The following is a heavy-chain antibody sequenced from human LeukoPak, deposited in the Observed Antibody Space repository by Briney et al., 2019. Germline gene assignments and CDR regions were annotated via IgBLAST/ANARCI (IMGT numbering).Heavy chain of an antibody. D-gene: IGHD3-22*01. V-gene: IGHV3-23*01. CDR2: ISGSGGST. CDR3: AKAGVIVVVITNFDY. J-gene: IGHJ4*02. Sequence: GGSLRLSCAASGFTFSSYAMSWVRQAPGKGLEWVSAISGSGGSTYYADSVKGRFTISRDNSKNTLYLQMNSLRAEDTAVYYCAKAGVIVVVITNFDYWGQGTLVTVSS. CDR1: GFTFSSYA.